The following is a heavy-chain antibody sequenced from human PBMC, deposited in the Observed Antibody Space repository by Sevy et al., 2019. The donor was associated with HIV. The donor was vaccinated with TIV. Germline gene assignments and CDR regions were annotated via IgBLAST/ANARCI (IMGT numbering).Heavy chain of an antibody. CDR3: ASGLYSGYDYYFDY. CDR2: IYYRGST. J-gene: IGHJ4*02. Sequence: SETLSLTCTVSGGSISSYYWSWIRQPPGKGLEWIGYIYYRGSTNYNPSLKSRVTISVDTSKNQFSLKLSSVTAADTAVYYCASGLYSGYDYYFDYWGQGTLVTVSS. CDR1: GGSISSYY. D-gene: IGHD5-12*01. V-gene: IGHV4-59*01.